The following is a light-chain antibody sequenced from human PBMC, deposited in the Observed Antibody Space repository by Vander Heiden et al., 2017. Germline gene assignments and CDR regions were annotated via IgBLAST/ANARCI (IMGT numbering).Light chain of an antibody. Sequence: QSVLTQPPSVSGAPGQRVTISCTGSSAHIGAGYYVHWYQQLPGTAPKLLIYGNSDRPSGVPDRCSGSRSGTSASLAITGLQAEDEADYYCQSFDSSVSGWLFGGGTKLTVL. CDR2: GNS. J-gene: IGLJ3*02. CDR1: SAHIGAGYY. V-gene: IGLV1-40*01. CDR3: QSFDSSVSGWL.